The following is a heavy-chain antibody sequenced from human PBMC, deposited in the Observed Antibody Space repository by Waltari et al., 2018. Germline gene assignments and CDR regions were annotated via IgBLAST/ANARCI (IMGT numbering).Heavy chain of an antibody. CDR2: IKSRTEGGTT. D-gene: IGHD2-21*02. Sequence: EVQLVESGGGLVKPGGSLRLSCEASGFTFSNSRMMWSRQAPGKGLEWVGRIKSRTEGGTTDYAAPVKGRFSVSRDDSKKMLYLEMNNLKTEDTAMYFCTTRSLVEGTDDVLDLWGRGTMAIVSS. J-gene: IGHJ3*01. CDR3: TTRSLVEGTDDVLDL. V-gene: IGHV3-15*01. CDR1: GFTFSNSR.